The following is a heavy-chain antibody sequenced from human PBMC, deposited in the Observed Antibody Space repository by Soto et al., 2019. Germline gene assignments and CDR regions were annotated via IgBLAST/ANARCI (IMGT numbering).Heavy chain of an antibody. Sequence: GESLKISCKGSGYSFTSYWIGWVRQIPGKGLEWMGIIYPGDSDTRYSPSFQVHVTISADKSISTAYLQWSSLKASDTPMYYCARLVRLYYSYYGMDVWGQGTKVTVSS. V-gene: IGHV5-51*01. D-gene: IGHD2-8*01. CDR3: ARLVRLYYSYYGMDV. CDR1: GYSFTSYW. J-gene: IGHJ6*02. CDR2: IYPGDSDT.